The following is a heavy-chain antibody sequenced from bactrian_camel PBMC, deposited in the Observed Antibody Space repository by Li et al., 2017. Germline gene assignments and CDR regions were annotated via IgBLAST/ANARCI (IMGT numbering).Heavy chain of an antibody. CDR1: TMTYRSNA. J-gene: IGHJ4*01. CDR3: AAGELIMCSAFAMPSFAN. D-gene: IGHD2*01. Sequence: HVQLVESGGGSVQIGGSLRLSCAVRSTMTYRSNALAWFRQVSGQEREGVAAIFTSGGLTKYADSVKGRFTISLDNPNFAKNTVYLQMDSLKPEDSAMYYCAAGELIMCSAFAMPSFANRGQGTQVTVS. V-gene: IGHV3S53*01. CDR2: IFTSGGLT.